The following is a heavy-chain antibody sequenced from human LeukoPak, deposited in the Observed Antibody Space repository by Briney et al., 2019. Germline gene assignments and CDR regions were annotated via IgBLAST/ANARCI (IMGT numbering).Heavy chain of an antibody. J-gene: IGHJ4*02. CDR3: ARAVAVAGTFKFDF. V-gene: IGHV4-59*01. D-gene: IGHD6-19*01. CDR1: GGSISGNY. Sequence: SETLSPTCTVSGGSISGNYWTWIRQPPGKGLDYIGHVFYTASTNYSPSLKSRVTISIDTSKSHFSLKLTSVTAADTAVYYCARAVAVAGTFKFDFWGQASLATVSS. CDR2: VFYTAST.